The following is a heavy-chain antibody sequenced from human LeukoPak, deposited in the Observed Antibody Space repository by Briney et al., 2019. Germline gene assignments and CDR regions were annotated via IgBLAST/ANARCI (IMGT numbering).Heavy chain of an antibody. V-gene: IGHV4-59*01. D-gene: IGHD5-24*01. Sequence: SETLSLTCTVSGGPISSYYWSWIRQPPGKGLEWIGYIYYSGSTNYNPSLKSRVTISVDTSKNQFSLKLSSVTAADTAVYYCANGYSAWGQGTLVTVSS. J-gene: IGHJ5*02. CDR3: ANGYSA. CDR2: IYYSGST. CDR1: GGPISSYY.